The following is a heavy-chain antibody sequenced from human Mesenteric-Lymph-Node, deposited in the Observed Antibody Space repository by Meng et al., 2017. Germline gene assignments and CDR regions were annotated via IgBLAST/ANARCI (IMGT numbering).Heavy chain of an antibody. Sequence: GGSLRLSCAASGFTFSSYAMHWVRQAPGKGLEYVSAISSNGGSTYYADSVKGRFTISRDNSKNTLYLQMGSLRAEDMAVYYCARVMAGTTGLGDYWGQGTLVTVSS. CDR2: ISSNGGST. CDR1: GFTFSSYA. D-gene: IGHD1-1*01. CDR3: ARVMAGTTGLGDY. J-gene: IGHJ4*02. V-gene: IGHV3-64*02.